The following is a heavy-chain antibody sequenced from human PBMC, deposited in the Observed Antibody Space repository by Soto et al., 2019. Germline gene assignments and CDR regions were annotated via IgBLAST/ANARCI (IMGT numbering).Heavy chain of an antibody. CDR3: ARVLWSGESPLDY. CDR2: IHYSGST. D-gene: IGHD3-10*01. V-gene: IGHV4-39*02. J-gene: IGHJ4*02. CDR1: GASISSPHDY. Sequence: SETLSLTCTVSGASISSPHDYWGWIRQSPGKGLDWIGTIHYSGSTYYNPSLKSRVTISVDASRTQFSLKLRSVTAADTAVYYCARVLWSGESPLDYWGRGTLVTVSS.